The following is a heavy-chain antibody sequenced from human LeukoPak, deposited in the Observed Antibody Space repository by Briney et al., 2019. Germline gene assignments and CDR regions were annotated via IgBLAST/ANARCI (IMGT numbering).Heavy chain of an antibody. CDR3: ARHSAAAYDY. Sequence: SETLSLTCTVSGGSISSSSYYWGWIRQPPGKGLEWIGSIYYSGSTYYNPSLKRRVTISVDTSKIPFSLKLSSVPAADTAVYYCARHSAAAYDYWGQGTLVTVSS. J-gene: IGHJ4*02. V-gene: IGHV4-39*01. CDR1: GGSISSSSYY. CDR2: IYYSGST. D-gene: IGHD6-13*01.